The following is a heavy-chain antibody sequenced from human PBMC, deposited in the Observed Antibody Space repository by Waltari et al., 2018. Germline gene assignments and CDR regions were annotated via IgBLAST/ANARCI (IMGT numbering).Heavy chain of an antibody. V-gene: IGHV3-48*01. CDR1: GFTFSSYS. CDR3: ARADASSWYSFEY. D-gene: IGHD2-2*01. CDR2: MSRSSDPI. J-gene: IGHJ4*02. Sequence: EVQLVESGGGLVQPGGSLRLSCAASGFTFSSYSMNWVRQAPGKGLEWVSYMSRSSDPIFYADSVWGRFTISRDNAKNLVYLQMNSLRAEDTAVYYCARADASSWYSFEYWGQGTLVTVSS.